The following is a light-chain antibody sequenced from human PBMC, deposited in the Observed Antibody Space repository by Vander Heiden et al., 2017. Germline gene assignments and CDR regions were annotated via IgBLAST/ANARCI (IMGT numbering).Light chain of an antibody. CDR1: QSVSIN. V-gene: IGKV3-15*01. CDR2: VAY. Sequence: EIVITQSPATLSVSPGERVTLSCRASQSVSINLAWYQQKPGQAPRRFIYVAYTRDTGIPARFTLTISSLQSDDSAVYYCQQDNNWPRTFGQGTKVEIK. J-gene: IGKJ1*01. CDR3: QQDNNWPRT.